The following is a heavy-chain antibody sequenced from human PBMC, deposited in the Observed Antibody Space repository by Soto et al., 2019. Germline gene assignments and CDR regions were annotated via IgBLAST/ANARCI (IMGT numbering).Heavy chain of an antibody. CDR1: GFTFDDYA. V-gene: IGHV3-9*01. D-gene: IGHD6-6*01. CDR2: ISWNSGSI. CDR3: AKDKQLESYYFDY. Sequence: PGGSLRLSCAASGFTFDDYAMHWVRQAPGKGLEWVSGISWNSGSIGYADSVKGRFTISRDNAKNSLYLQMNSLRAEDTALYYCAKDKQLESYYFDYWGQGTLVTVSS. J-gene: IGHJ4*02.